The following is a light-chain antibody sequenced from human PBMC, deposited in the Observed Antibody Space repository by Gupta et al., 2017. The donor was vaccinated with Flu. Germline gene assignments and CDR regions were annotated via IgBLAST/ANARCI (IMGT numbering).Light chain of an antibody. CDR3: QQYDKSPGT. Sequence: SVLTQSPHPVSLSPGERAIFSCRASQSVNSNYLGWYQQKPGQAPRLLIYDASSRATGIPDRFSGSGSGTDFTLTISRLEPEDFAVYFCQQYDKSPGTFGQGTKVEVK. CDR2: DAS. CDR1: QSVNSNY. J-gene: IGKJ1*01. V-gene: IGKV3-20*01.